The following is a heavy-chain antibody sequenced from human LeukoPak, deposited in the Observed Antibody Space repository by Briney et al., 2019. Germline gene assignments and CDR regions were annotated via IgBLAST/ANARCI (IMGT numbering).Heavy chain of an antibody. CDR3: AREFRGDLVGDY. D-gene: IGHD3-10*01. CDR1: GYTFTDHY. V-gene: IGHV1-2*02. J-gene: IGHJ4*02. Sequence: ASVKVSCKASGYTFTDHYLHLVRQAPGQGPEWMGWINPNSGGTNYAQKFQGRVTMTRDTSINTAYMELSSLTPDDTAVYYCAREFRGDLVGDYWGQGTLVTVSS. CDR2: INPNSGGT.